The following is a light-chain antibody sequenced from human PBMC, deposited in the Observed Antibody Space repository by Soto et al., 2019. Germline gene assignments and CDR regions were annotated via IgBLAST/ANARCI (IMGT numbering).Light chain of an antibody. V-gene: IGKV3-20*01. CDR1: QSISSTY. J-gene: IGKJ1*01. CDR2: GTS. Sequence: ALTQSPGTLSLSPGERATLSCRASQSISSTYLAWYQQRPGQAHRLLIYGTSNSATGIPDRFSDGGSGTVCTLTISRQEPEDLAVYFGQQYGTSLWTVGQGTKVEIK. CDR3: QQYGTSLWT.